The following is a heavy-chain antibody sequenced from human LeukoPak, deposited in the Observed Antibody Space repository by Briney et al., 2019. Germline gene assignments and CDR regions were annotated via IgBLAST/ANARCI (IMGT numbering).Heavy chain of an antibody. CDR3: ARGPEIVVAGTTFGAYKWFHP. V-gene: IGHV1-69*13. CDR2: MLPMFGTA. Sequence: SVKVSCKTSGDTLSNYPVSWVRQAPGQGLEWMGGMLPMFGTANYAERFQGRGAITSDESTSTVFMDLRSLNSEDTAVYYCARGPEIVVAGTTFGAYKWFHPWGQGTLLIVSS. J-gene: IGHJ5*02. CDR1: GDTLSNYP. D-gene: IGHD2-15*01.